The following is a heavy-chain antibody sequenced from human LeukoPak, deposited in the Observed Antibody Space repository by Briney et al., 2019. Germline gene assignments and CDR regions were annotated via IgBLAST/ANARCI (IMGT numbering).Heavy chain of an antibody. CDR3: ATTISSWSGFDY. J-gene: IGHJ4*02. CDR2: INHSGST. Sequence: SETLSLTCAVYGGSFSGYYWSWIRQPPGKGLEWIGEINHSGSTNYNPSLKSRVTISVDTSKNQFSLKLSSVTAADTAVYYCATTISSWSGFDYWGQGTLVTVSS. V-gene: IGHV4-34*01. D-gene: IGHD6-13*01. CDR1: GGSFSGYY.